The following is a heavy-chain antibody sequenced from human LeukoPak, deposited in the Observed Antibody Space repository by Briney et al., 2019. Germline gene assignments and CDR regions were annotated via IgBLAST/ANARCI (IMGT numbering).Heavy chain of an antibody. D-gene: IGHD6-13*01. V-gene: IGHV3-23*01. J-gene: IGHJ4*02. CDR2: ISGSGGST. CDR3: AKVPRYSSSWYPFDY. Sequence: GGSLRLSCAASGFTFSSYAMSWVRQAPGKGLEWVSAISGSGGSTYYADSVKGRFNISRDNSKNTLYLQMSSLRAEDTAVYYCAKVPRYSSSWYPFDYWGQGTLVTVSS. CDR1: GFTFSSYA.